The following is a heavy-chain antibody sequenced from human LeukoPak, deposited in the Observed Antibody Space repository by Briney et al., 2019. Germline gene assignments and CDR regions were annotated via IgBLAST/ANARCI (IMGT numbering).Heavy chain of an antibody. CDR3: ARGLAIFGVVIPTFFDS. J-gene: IGHJ4*02. CDR1: GYTFTSYD. Sequence: GASVKVSCKASGYTFTSYDINWVRQATGQGLEWMGWMNPNSGNTGYAQKFQGRVIMTRDTSITTAYMELNSLISDDTAVYYCARGLAIFGVVIPTFFDSWGQGTLVTVSS. V-gene: IGHV1-8*01. CDR2: MNPNSGNT. D-gene: IGHD3-3*01.